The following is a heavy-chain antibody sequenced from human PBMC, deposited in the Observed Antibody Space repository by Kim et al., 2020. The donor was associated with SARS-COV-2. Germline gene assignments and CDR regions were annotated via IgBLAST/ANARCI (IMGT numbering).Heavy chain of an antibody. CDR2: IYYSGST. CDR3: AREVVAATPWFDP. D-gene: IGHD2-15*01. CDR1: GGSISSYY. V-gene: IGHV4-59*13. J-gene: IGHJ5*02. Sequence: SETLSLTCTVSGGSISSYYWSWIRQPPGKGLEWIGYIYYSGSTNYNPSLKSRVTISVDTSKNQFSLKLSSVTAADTAVYYCAREVVAATPWFDPWGQGTLVTVSS.